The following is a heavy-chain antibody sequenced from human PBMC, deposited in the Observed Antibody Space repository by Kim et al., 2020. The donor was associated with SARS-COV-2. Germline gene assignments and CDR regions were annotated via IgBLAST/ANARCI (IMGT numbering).Heavy chain of an antibody. Sequence: GGSLRLSCAASGFTFSSYSMNWVRQAPGKGLEWVSSISSSSSYIYYADSVKGRFTISRDNAKNSLYLQMNSLRAEDTAVYYCARDQEIVPDYGDYYYYGMDVWGQGPTVTVSS. CDR1: GFTFSSYS. V-gene: IGHV3-21*01. J-gene: IGHJ6*02. CDR3: ARDQEIVPDYGDYYYYGMDV. D-gene: IGHD4-17*01. CDR2: ISSSSSYI.